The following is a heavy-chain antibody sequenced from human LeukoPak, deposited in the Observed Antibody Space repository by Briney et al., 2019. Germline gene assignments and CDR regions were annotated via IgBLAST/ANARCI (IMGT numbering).Heavy chain of an antibody. CDR1: GGSISSYY. V-gene: IGHV4-59*01. J-gene: IGHJ2*01. CDR2: IYYSGST. CDR3: ARTRRGDYVMGWYFDL. D-gene: IGHD4-17*01. Sequence: PSETLSLTCTVSGGSISSYYWSWIRQPPGKGLEWIGYIYYSGSTNYNPSLKSRVTISVDTSKNQFSLKLSSVTAADTAVYYCARTRRGDYVMGWYFDLWGRGTLVTVSS.